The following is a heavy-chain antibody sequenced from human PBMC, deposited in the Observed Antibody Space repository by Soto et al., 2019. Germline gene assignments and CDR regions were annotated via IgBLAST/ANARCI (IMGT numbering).Heavy chain of an antibody. V-gene: IGHV3-11*06. CDR1: GFTFSDYY. D-gene: IGHD5-12*01. J-gene: IGHJ4*02. CDR2: ISSSSSYT. Sequence: GGSLRLSCAASGFTFSDYYMSWIRQAPGKGLEWVSYISSSSSYTNYADSVKGRFTISRDNAKNSLYLQMNSLRAEDTAVYYCARGGYSGYDWADYWGQGTLVTVSS. CDR3: ARGGYSGYDWADY.